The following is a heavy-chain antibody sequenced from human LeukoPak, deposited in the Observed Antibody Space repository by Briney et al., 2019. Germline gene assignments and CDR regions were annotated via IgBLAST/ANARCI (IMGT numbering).Heavy chain of an antibody. CDR2: IKYDGCEK. CDR3: ATRNIFDY. J-gene: IGHJ4*02. V-gene: IGHV3-7*01. CDR1: GFTFSGHW. Sequence: GGSLRLSCTVSGFTFSGHWMNWVRQAPGKGLEWVATIKYDGCEKAYVDSVEGRFTISRDHYKVSLFLQMDSLRAEDTAVYYCATRNIFDYWGQGALVTVSS.